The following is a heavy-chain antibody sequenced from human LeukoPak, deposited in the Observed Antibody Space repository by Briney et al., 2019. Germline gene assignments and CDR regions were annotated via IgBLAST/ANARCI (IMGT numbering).Heavy chain of an antibody. CDR1: GGTFSSYA. J-gene: IGHJ5*02. D-gene: IGHD3-10*01. V-gene: IGHV1-46*01. CDR2: INPSGGST. Sequence: ASVKVSCEASGGTFSSYAISWVRQAPGQGLEWMGIINPSGGSTSYAQKFQGRVTMTRDTSTSTVYMELSSLRSEDTAVYYCARDRITMVRGILWFDPWGQGTLVTVSS. CDR3: ARDRITMVRGILWFDP.